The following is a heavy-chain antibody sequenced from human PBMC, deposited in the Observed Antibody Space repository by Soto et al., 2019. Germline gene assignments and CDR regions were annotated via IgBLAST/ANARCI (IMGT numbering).Heavy chain of an antibody. Sequence: SETLCLTCSVSGDSMTGANWGWFRQSPEKGLEWIGYIDYSGSTNYNPSLRSRITITIDTSSNQFSLNLASVTAADAAVYYCTRARYGDHFDSWGQGTLVTXSS. CDR2: IDYSGST. CDR1: GDSMTGAN. J-gene: IGHJ4*02. D-gene: IGHD4-17*01. CDR3: TRARYGDHFDS. V-gene: IGHV4-59*01.